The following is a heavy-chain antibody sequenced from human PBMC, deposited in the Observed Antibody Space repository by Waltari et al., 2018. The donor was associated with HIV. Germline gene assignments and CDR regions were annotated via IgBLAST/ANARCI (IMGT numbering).Heavy chain of an antibody. CDR1: GYTVTDYY. CDR3: ARRSWDL. Sequence: QVQLVQSGAEVKKPGASVKVSCKASGYTVTDYYVHWVRQAPGQRLEWMGWINPKSGGRKFAQKFQGRVTMPWDTSITTAYMELHRLRSDDTAVYYCARRSWDLWGQGTLLTVSS. CDR2: INPKSGGR. V-gene: IGHV1-2*02. J-gene: IGHJ5*02.